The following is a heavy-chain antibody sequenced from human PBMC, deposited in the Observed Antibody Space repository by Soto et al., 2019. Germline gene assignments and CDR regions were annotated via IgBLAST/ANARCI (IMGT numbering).Heavy chain of an antibody. V-gene: IGHV4-31*03. D-gene: IGHD2-2*01. J-gene: IGHJ3*02. CDR3: ARRHIVVVPAARAPAHAFDI. CDR2: IYYSGST. Sequence: SETLSLTCSVSGGSIGSGGYYWSWIRQHPGKGLEWIGYIYYSGSTYYDPSLKSRVTISVDTSKNQFSLKLSSVTAADTAVYYCARRHIVVVPAARAPAHAFDIWGQGTMVTVSS. CDR1: GGSIGSGGYY.